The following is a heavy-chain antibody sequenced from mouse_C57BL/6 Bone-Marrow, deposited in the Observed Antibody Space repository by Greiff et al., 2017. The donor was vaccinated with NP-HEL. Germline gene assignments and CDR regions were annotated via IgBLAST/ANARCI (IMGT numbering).Heavy chain of an antibody. Sequence: QVQLKESGAELARPGASVKLSCKASGYTFTSYGISWVKQRTGQGLEWIGEIYPRSGNTYYNEKFKGKATLTADKSSSTAYMELRSLTSEDSAVYFCARWVYSNLDYWGQGTTLTVSS. CDR1: GYTFTSYG. CDR2: IYPRSGNT. V-gene: IGHV1-81*01. J-gene: IGHJ2*01. CDR3: ARWVYSNLDY. D-gene: IGHD2-5*01.